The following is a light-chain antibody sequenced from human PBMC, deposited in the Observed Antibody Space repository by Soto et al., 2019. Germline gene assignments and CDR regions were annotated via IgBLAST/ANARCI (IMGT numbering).Light chain of an antibody. Sequence: QSVLTQPPSASGTPGQRVTISCSGSSSNIGSNTVNWYQQLPGTAPKLLIYSNNHRPSGVPDRFSGSKSGTSASLAISGLQSEDEADYSCAAWDDSLNGVVFGGGTKLTVL. V-gene: IGLV1-44*01. CDR1: SSNIGSNT. J-gene: IGLJ2*01. CDR2: SNN. CDR3: AAWDDSLNGVV.